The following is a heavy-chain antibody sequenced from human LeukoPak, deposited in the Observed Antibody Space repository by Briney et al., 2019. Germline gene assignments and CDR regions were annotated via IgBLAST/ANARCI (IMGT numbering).Heavy chain of an antibody. V-gene: IGHV3-21*01. CDR2: ISGSSSYI. J-gene: IGHJ6*02. CDR3: ARDREGLDV. Sequence: GGSLRLSCEGSAFIFSGHWMNWVRQAPGKGLEWVSSISGSSSYIYYADSMKGRFTISRDNAKNSLYLQMNSLRAEDTAVYYCARDREGLDVWGQGTTVTVSS. CDR1: AFIFSGHW. D-gene: IGHD1-26*01.